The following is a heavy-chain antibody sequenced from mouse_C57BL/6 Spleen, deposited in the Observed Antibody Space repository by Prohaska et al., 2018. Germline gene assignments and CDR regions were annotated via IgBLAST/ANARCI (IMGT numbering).Heavy chain of an antibody. CDR2: IRLKSDNYAK. CDR1: GFTFSNYW. J-gene: IGHJ2*01. V-gene: IGHV6-3*01. D-gene: IGHD1-1*01. Sequence: EVKLEESGGGLVQPGGSMKLFCVASGFTFSNYWMHWFRQSPEKGLEWVAQIRLKSDNYAKHYAESVKVRFSISRDDSKMSVYLQMNKLRAEDTGMYYCTGPGSSLGDWGQGTTLTVSS. CDR3: TGPGSSLGD.